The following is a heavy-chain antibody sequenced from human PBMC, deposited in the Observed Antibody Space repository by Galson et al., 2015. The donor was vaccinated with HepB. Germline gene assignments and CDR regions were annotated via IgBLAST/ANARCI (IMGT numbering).Heavy chain of an antibody. CDR3: VKEGAWFGGDWFDP. J-gene: IGHJ5*02. D-gene: IGHD3-16*01. V-gene: IGHV3-23*01. CDR2: INGRGSTR. CDR1: GFIFRHHA. Sequence: SLRLSCAGSGFIFRHHAMAWIRQAPGKGLEWVSGINGRGSTRSYADAEKGRFSISRDNSKDTVFLQMDNLRPEDTAVYYCVKEGAWFGGDWFDPWGQGALVTVS.